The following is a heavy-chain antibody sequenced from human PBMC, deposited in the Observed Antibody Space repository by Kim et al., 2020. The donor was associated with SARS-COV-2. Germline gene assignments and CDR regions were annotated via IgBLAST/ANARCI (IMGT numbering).Heavy chain of an antibody. V-gene: IGHV3-23*01. CDR1: GFTFSSYA. D-gene: IGHD5-12*01. J-gene: IGHJ4*02. CDR2: ISGSGGST. CDR3: AKDLGVRKVATIAGVFDY. Sequence: GGSLRLSCAASGFTFSSYAMSWVRQAPGKGLEWVSAISGSGGSTYYADSVKGRFTISRDNSKNTLYLQMNSLRAEDTAVYYCAKDLGVRKVATIAGVFDYWGQGTLVTVSS.